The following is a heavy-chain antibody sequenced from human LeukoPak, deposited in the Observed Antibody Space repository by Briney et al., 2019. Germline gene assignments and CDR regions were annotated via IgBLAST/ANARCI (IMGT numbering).Heavy chain of an antibody. CDR2: IYYSGST. CDR3: ASGGRYYYDSSGYWHPFDY. V-gene: IGHV4-59*01. J-gene: IGHJ4*02. CDR1: GGSISSYY. Sequence: SETLSLTCTVSGGSISSYYWSWIRQPPGKGLEWIGYIYYSGSTNYNPSLKSRVTISVDTSKNQISLKLSSVTAADTAVYYCASGGRYYYDSSGYWHPFDYWGQGTLVTVSS. D-gene: IGHD3-22*01.